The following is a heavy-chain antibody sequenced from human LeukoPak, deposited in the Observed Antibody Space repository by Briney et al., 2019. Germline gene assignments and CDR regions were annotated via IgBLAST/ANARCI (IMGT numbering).Heavy chain of an antibody. CDR3: ARDLAAAGSFDP. Sequence: SETLSLTCTVSNDSITSGAYYWTWIRQHPGKGLEWIGYIYYSGSTYYNPSLKSRISMSVDTSKNQFSLKLNSVTAADTAVYYCARDLAAAGSFDPWGQGTLVTVSS. V-gene: IGHV4-31*03. CDR1: NDSITSGAYY. CDR2: IYYSGST. J-gene: IGHJ5*02. D-gene: IGHD6-13*01.